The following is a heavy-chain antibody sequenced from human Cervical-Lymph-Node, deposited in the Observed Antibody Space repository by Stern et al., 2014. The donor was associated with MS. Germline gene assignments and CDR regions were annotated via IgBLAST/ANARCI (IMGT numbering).Heavy chain of an antibody. D-gene: IGHD6-6*01. CDR2: IDYTRTT. V-gene: IGHV4-39*01. CDR3: ARRQGPLIAARPFDF. J-gene: IGHJ4*02. Sequence: QLQLQESGPGLVKPSETLSLTCTVSGGSISSGTYYWGWIRQTPREGLEWIGSIDYTRTTYFNPSLKGRVILSVDPSKNQFPLPLPSVTAADTALYYCARRQGPLIAARPFDFWGQGTLVTVSS. CDR1: GGSISSGTYY.